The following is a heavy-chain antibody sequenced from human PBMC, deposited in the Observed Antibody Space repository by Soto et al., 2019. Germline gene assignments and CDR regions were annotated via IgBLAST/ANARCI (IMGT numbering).Heavy chain of an antibody. D-gene: IGHD3-10*01. CDR2: ISAYNGKT. CDR1: GYTFTIYG. J-gene: IGHJ6*02. Sequence: QVQLVQSGAEVKKPGASVKVSCKASGYTFTIYGLTWVRQAPGQGLEWMGWISAYNGKTNYAQKLQGRVTMTTDTSTSTAYMELRRLRSDDTAVYYCARVRVFSGYGSGSSTYYYYGMDVWGQGTTVTVSS. CDR3: ARVRVFSGYGSGSSTYYYYGMDV. V-gene: IGHV1-18*01.